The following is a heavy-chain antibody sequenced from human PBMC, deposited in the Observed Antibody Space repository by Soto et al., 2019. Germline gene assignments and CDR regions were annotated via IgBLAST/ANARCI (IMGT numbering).Heavy chain of an antibody. J-gene: IGHJ4*01. CDR2: IVPLLDSA. CDR1: GGTFTNLA. D-gene: IGHD6-19*01. Sequence: QVQLVQSGAEVKKPGSFVRVSCKASGGTFTNLAFSWVRQAPGQGLEWMGGIVPLLDSANYARNFQDRVTITADGSTNTAFMELTSLRSEDTAVYYCASPRGYRGGWFTYFDYWGQGTLVTVSS. CDR3: ASPRGYRGGWFTYFDY. V-gene: IGHV1-69*01.